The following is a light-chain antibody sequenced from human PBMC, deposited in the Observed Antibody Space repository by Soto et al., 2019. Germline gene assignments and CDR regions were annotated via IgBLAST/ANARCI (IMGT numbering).Light chain of an antibody. Sequence: EIVLTQSPATLSAFPGDRVTLSCRASQALNTRLAWYQHKPGQAPRLLIYLTSNRAAGVPSRFSGSGSGTDFTLTISSLEPADFAVYYCQQRSNWPLTFGGGTKVDIK. CDR1: QALNTR. V-gene: IGKV3D-11*01. J-gene: IGKJ4*01. CDR3: QQRSNWPLT. CDR2: LTS.